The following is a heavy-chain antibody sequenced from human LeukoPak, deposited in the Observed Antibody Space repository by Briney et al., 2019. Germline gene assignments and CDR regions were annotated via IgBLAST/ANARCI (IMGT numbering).Heavy chain of an antibody. Sequence: GGSLRLSCAASGFTFSSYAMSWVRQAPGKGLEWVSAISGSGGSTYYADSVKGRFTISRDNSKNTLYLQMNSLRVEDTAVYYCANQVRGVKDYFDYWGQGTLVTVSS. CDR1: GFTFSSYA. CDR3: ANQVRGVKDYFDY. J-gene: IGHJ4*02. CDR2: ISGSGGST. V-gene: IGHV3-23*01. D-gene: IGHD3-10*01.